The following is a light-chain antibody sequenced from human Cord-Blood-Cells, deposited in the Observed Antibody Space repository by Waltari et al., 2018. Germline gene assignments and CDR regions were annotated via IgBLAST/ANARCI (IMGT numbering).Light chain of an antibody. J-gene: IGLJ1*01. Sequence: QSALTQPASVSGSPGQSITISCTGTRSDVGSYNLVSWYHPHPCQAPKLLIYEVSKRPSGVSNRFSGSKSGNTASLTISGLQAEDEADYYCCSYAGSSTFVFGTGTKVTVL. CDR3: CSYAGSSTFV. V-gene: IGLV2-23*02. CDR2: EVS. CDR1: RSDVGSYNL.